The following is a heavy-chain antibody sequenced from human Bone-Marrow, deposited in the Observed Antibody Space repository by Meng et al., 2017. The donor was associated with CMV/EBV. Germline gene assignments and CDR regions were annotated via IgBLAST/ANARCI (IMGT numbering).Heavy chain of an antibody. J-gene: IGHJ4*02. Sequence: GESLKISCAASGFTLSDYWMHWVRQAPGKGLMWVARIYIDERRAPNTMHADSVKGRFTISSDNANNTLYLQMNSLRVEDTAVYYCARSTASGTDYWGWGQGTLVTVSS. CDR1: GFTLSDYW. CDR2: IYIDERRAPNT. CDR3: ARSTASGTDYWG. D-gene: IGHD7-27*01. V-gene: IGHV3-74*03.